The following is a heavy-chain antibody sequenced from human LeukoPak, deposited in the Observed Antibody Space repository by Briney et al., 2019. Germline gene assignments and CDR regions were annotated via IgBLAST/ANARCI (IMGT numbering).Heavy chain of an antibody. Sequence: SETLSLTCSVSGDSISEYCWSWIRQPPGKGLEWIGYIYVSGNTNYNPSLKSRVTLSLDTSKNQFSLKMTSVTAADTAIYYCARDHGWSGFNWFDPWGQGTLVTVSS. CDR1: GDSISEYC. CDR2: IYVSGNT. CDR3: ARDHGWSGFNWFDP. D-gene: IGHD3-3*01. J-gene: IGHJ5*02. V-gene: IGHV4-59*01.